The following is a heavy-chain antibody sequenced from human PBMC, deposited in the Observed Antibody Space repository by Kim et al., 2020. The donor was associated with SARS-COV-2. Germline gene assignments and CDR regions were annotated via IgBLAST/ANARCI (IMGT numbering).Heavy chain of an antibody. CDR3: ARVLTSGWSYFDY. D-gene: IGHD6-19*01. Sequence: GGSLRLSCAASGFTFSSYSMNWDRQAPGKGLEWISSISSSSSYIYYADSVKGRFTISRDNARASLYLQMNSLRAEDTAVYYCARVLTSGWSYFDYWGQGT. CDR2: ISSSSSYI. CDR1: GFTFSSYS. J-gene: IGHJ4*02. V-gene: IGHV3-21*04.